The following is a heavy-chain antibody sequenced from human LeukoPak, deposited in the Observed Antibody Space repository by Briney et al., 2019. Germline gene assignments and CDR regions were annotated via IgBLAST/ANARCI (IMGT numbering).Heavy chain of an antibody. CDR3: ATGTDSSGYPYYYGMDV. V-gene: IGHV1-24*01. CDR1: GYTFTSYG. D-gene: IGHD3-22*01. Sequence: ASVKVSCKASGYTFTSYGISWVRQAPGQGLEWMGGFDPEDGETIYAQKFQGRVTMTEDTSTDTAYMELSSLRSEDTAVYYCATGTDSSGYPYYYGMDVWGQGTTVTVSS. CDR2: FDPEDGET. J-gene: IGHJ6*02.